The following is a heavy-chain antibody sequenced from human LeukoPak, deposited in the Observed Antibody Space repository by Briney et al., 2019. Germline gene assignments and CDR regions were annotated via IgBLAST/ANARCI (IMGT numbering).Heavy chain of an antibody. CDR1: NGSVRSYY. CDR2: IYYSGST. D-gene: IGHD3-16*01. CDR3: ARYYDRTGFDY. V-gene: IGHV4-59*08. J-gene: IGHJ4*02. Sequence: PSETLSLTCTVSNGSVRSYYWSWVRQSPGKGLEWIGYIYYSGSTNYNPFLKSRVTISIHTSRNQFSLMLSSVTAADTAMYYCARYYDRTGFDYWGQGTLVTVSS.